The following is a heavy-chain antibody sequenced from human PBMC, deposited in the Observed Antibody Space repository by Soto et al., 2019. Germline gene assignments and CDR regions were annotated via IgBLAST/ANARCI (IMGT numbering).Heavy chain of an antibody. J-gene: IGHJ4*02. V-gene: IGHV3-48*01. D-gene: IGHD2-2*01. CDR3: ARGEGYDHY. Sequence: EVQLVESGGGLVQPGGSLRLSCAASGFTFSSYSMNWVRQAPGKGLEWVSYISSSSSTIYYADSVKGRFTISRDDAKNSLYLQMNSLTAEDTAVYYCARGEGYDHYWGQGTLVTVSS. CDR2: ISSSSSTI. CDR1: GFTFSSYS.